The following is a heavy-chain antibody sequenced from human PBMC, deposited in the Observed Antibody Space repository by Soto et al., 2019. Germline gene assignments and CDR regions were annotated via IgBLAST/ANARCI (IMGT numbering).Heavy chain of an antibody. J-gene: IGHJ4*02. D-gene: IGHD2-21*01. CDR2: IIPKLGSA. V-gene: IGHV1-69*13. CDR3: ARGGDGYNFGPAY. Sequence: GASVKVSCKASGGGNLRDYRTTWVRRAPGQGLEWMGGIIPKLGSANYAQNFQGRVTITADESTNTVYMELRSLRSDDTAVYYCARGGDGYNFGPAYWGQGTPVTVSS. CDR1: GGGNLRDYR.